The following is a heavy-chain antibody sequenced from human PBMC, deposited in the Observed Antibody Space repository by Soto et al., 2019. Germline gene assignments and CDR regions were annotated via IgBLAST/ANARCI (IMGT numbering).Heavy chain of an antibody. Sequence: ETLSLTCAVYGGSFSGYYWSWIRQPPGKGLEWIGEINHSGSTNYNPSLKSRVTISVDTSKNQFSLKLSSVTAADTAVYYCAKLLTVAATPDAFDIWGQGTMVTVSS. CDR2: INHSGST. CDR3: AKLLTVAATPDAFDI. V-gene: IGHV4-34*01. J-gene: IGHJ3*02. D-gene: IGHD2-15*01. CDR1: GGSFSGYY.